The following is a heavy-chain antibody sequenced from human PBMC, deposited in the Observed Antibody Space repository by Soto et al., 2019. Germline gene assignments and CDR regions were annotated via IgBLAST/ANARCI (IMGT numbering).Heavy chain of an antibody. J-gene: IGHJ4*02. V-gene: IGHV3-9*01. Sequence: GGSLRLSCAVSGSTFDDNAMHWVRQAPEKGLERVSGINWKSDIGYADSVKGRFTISRDNAKNSLYLEMNSLRAEDTAVYYCARESEDLTSNFDYWGQGTLVTVSS. CDR1: GSTFDDNA. CDR2: INWKSDI. CDR3: ARESEDLTSNFDY.